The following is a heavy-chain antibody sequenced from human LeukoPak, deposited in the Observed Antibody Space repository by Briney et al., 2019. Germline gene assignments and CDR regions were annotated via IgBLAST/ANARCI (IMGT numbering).Heavy chain of an antibody. CDR3: ARDSSMVRGVISAFDI. CDR2: INPSVCST. J-gene: IGHJ3*02. Sequence: GASVKVSCKASGYTFTSYYMHWVRQPPGQGLDWMGIINPSVCSTSYAQKFQGRVTMPRDTSTSTVYMELSSLRSEDTAVYYCARDSSMVRGVISAFDIWGQGTMVTVSS. D-gene: IGHD3-10*01. CDR1: GYTFTSYY. V-gene: IGHV1-46*01.